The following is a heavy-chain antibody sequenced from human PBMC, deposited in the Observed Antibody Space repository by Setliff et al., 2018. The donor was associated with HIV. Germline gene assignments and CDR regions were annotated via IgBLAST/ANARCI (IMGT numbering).Heavy chain of an antibody. D-gene: IGHD3-10*01. CDR1: GYTFTSYG. CDR2: ISAYNGNT. Sequence: ASVKVSCKASGYTFTSYGMSWVRQAPGQGLEWMGWISAYNGNTHYAQKLQGRVTMTTDTSTSTAYMELRSLRSDDTAVYYCARGAYYGSGSYYDSRYWGQGTLVTVSS. J-gene: IGHJ4*02. CDR3: ARGAYYGSGSYYDSRY. V-gene: IGHV1-18*01.